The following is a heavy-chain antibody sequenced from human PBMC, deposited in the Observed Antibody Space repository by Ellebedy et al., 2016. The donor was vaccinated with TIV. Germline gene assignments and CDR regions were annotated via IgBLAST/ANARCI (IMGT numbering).Heavy chain of an antibody. D-gene: IGHD3-22*01. J-gene: IGHJ4*02. CDR1: GFTFSRYA. Sequence: GESLKISCAASGFTFSRYAMSWVRQAPGKGLEWVSTISPTGSRTYYAESVEGRFTSSRDTSKKTLYMQMNSLRAEDTAIYYCAKGRGGGSDTSAPRYYFDYWGLGTLVTVSS. CDR3: AKGRGGGSDTSAPRYYFDY. V-gene: IGHV3-23*01. CDR2: ISPTGSRT.